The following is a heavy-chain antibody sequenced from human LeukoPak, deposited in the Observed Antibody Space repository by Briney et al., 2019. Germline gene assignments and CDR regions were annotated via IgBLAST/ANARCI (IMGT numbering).Heavy chain of an antibody. D-gene: IGHD5-12*01. V-gene: IGHV4-4*02. Sequence: PSGTLSLTCAVSGGSISSSNWWSWVRQPPGKGLEGIGEIYHSGSTNYNPSLKSRVTISVDKSKNQFSLKLSSVTAADTAVYYCARDVGYSGYDWNYWGQGTLVTVSS. CDR1: GGSISSSNW. CDR3: ARDVGYSGYDWNY. J-gene: IGHJ4*02. CDR2: IYHSGST.